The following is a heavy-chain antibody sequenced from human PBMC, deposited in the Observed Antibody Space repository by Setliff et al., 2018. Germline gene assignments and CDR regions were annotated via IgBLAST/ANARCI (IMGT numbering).Heavy chain of an antibody. Sequence: PGGSLRLSCAASGFTFSSYSMNWVRQAPGKGLEWVSYISSSSSTIYYADSVKGRFTISRDNSKNTVYLDVNSLRAEDTAVYYCANYYYDSSGYDHGMDVWGQGTTVTVSS. V-gene: IGHV3-48*01. CDR1: GFTFSSYS. J-gene: IGHJ6*02. CDR3: ANYYYDSSGYDHGMDV. D-gene: IGHD3-22*01. CDR2: ISSSSSTI.